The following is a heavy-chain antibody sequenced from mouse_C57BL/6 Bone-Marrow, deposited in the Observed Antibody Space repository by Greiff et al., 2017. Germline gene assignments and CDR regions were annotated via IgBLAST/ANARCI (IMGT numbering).Heavy chain of an antibody. V-gene: IGHV5-4*03. D-gene: IGHD2-12*01. J-gene: IGHJ2*01. Sequence: EVKLMESGGGLVKPGGSLKLSCAASGFTFSSYAMSWVRQTPEKRLEWVAIISDGGSYTYYPDNVKGRFTISRDNAKNNLYLQMSQLKSEDTAMYYCARIPLRREERYFDYWGQGTTLTVSS. CDR1: GFTFSSYA. CDR3: ARIPLRREERYFDY. CDR2: ISDGGSYT.